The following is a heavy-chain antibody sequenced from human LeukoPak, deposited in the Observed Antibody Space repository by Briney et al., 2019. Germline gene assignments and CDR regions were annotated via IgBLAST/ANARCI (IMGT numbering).Heavy chain of an antibody. CDR2: MNPNSGNT. Sequence: ASVKVSCKASGYTFTSYDINWVRQATGQGLEWMGWMNPNSGNTGYAQKFQGRVTMTRNTSISTAYMELSSLRSDDTAVYYCARDLTHRRNYDNSGYQIVPAFWGQGTLVTVSS. CDR3: ARDLTHRRNYDNSGYQIVPAF. V-gene: IGHV1-8*01. CDR1: GYTFTSYD. J-gene: IGHJ4*02. D-gene: IGHD3-22*01.